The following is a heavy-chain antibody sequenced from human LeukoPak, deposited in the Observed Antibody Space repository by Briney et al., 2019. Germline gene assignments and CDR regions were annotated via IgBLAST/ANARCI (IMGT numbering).Heavy chain of an antibody. J-gene: IGHJ4*02. V-gene: IGHV3-23*01. CDR3: AKDHRDIVATITEDDYFDY. Sequence: PGGSLRLSCAASGFTFSSYGMSWVRQAPGKGLEWVSAISGSGGSTYYADSVKGRFTISRDNSKNTLYLQMNSLRAEDTAVYYCAKDHRDIVATITEDDYFDYWGQGTLVTVSS. D-gene: IGHD5-12*01. CDR1: GFTFSSYG. CDR2: ISGSGGST.